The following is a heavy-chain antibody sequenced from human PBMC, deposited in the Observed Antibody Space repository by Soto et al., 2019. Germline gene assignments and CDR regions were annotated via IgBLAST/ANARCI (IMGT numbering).Heavy chain of an antibody. D-gene: IGHD3-3*01. CDR3: ARDPTVIDDFWSGYRYGMDV. CDR2: ISYDGINK. Sequence: GGSLRLSCAVSGFSVCSYAIHWYRKAPVKEQERVAVISYDGINKYYADSVNGRFTISRDNSKITLYLQMNSLRAEDTAVYYCARDPTVIDDFWSGYRYGMDVWGQGATVTVSS. V-gene: IGHV3-30*01. J-gene: IGHJ6*02. CDR1: GFSVCSYA.